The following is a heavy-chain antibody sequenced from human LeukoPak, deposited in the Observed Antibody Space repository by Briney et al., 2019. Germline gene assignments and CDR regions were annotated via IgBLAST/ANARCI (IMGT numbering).Heavy chain of an antibody. J-gene: IGHJ4*02. Sequence: GGSLRLSCAASGFTFYDFTLKWVRQAQGRGLEWLSYISRDGEIISYADSVKGRCSISRDNAKNSLFLQLNCLRAEDTAVFYCARDQWYSFDSWGQGTLVTVSS. CDR2: ISRDGEII. D-gene: IGHD1-1*01. V-gene: IGHV3-48*04. CDR1: GFTFYDFT. CDR3: ARDQWYSFDS.